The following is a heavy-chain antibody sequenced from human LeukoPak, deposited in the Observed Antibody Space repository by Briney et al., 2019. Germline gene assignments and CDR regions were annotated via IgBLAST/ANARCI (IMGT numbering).Heavy chain of an antibody. CDR3: ARRGSSWYYYYMDV. V-gene: IGHV4-39*01. CDR2: IYYSGST. CDR1: GDSISSSSYY. J-gene: IGHJ6*03. Sequence: SATLSLTCTVSGDSISSSSYYWGRIRQPPRKGLEWIGSIYYSGSTYYHPSPKSRVTISVDTSKNQFSLKLSSVTAADTAVYYCARRGSSWYYYYMDVWGKGTTVTVSS. D-gene: IGHD6-13*01.